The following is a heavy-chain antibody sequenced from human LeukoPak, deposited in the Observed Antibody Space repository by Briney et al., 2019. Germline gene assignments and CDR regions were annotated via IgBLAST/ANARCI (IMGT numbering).Heavy chain of an antibody. D-gene: IGHD1-26*01. CDR3: ARKSGSYDY. CDR2: ISSNGGST. CDR1: GFTFSSYE. V-gene: IGHV3-64*01. J-gene: IGHJ4*02. Sequence: PGGSLRLSCAASGFTFSSYEMNWVRQAPGKGLEYVSAISSNGGSTYYANSVKGRFTISRDNSKNTLYLQMGSLRAEDMAVYYCARKSGSYDYWGQGTLVTVSS.